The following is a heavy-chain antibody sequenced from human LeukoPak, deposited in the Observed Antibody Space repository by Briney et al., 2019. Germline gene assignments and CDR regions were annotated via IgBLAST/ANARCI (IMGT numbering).Heavy chain of an antibody. D-gene: IGHD7-27*01. V-gene: IGHV3-23*01. CDR2: IGGSGDNT. Sequence: QAGGSLRLSCAASGFTFSNYAMSWVRQAPGKGLEWVSSIGGSGDNTYHADSVRGRFTISRDNAKNSLFLQMNSLRPEDTALYYCATEPLSGDWYFDLWGRGTLVVVSS. CDR1: GFTFSNYA. CDR3: ATEPLSGDWYFDL. J-gene: IGHJ2*01.